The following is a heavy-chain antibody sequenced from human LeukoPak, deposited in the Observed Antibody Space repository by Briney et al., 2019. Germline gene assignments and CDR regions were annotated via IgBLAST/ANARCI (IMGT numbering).Heavy chain of an antibody. Sequence: GESLKISCKGSGYSFTSYWIGWVRQMPGKGLEWMGIIYPGDSDTRYSPSFQGQVTVSADKSISTAYLQWSSLKASDTAIYFCARMIGLGEVSPYFDYWGQGTLVTVSS. CDR2: IYPGDSDT. V-gene: IGHV5-51*01. D-gene: IGHD3-16*02. CDR1: GYSFTSYW. CDR3: ARMIGLGEVSPYFDY. J-gene: IGHJ4*02.